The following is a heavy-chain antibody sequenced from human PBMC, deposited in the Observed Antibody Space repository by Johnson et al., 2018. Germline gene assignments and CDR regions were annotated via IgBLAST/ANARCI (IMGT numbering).Heavy chain of an antibody. J-gene: IGHJ6*03. Sequence: VQLVESGGGLVQPGGSLRLSCAASGFSFSSYAMAWVRQAPGKGLEWVSAMSGGGASTYYADSVKGRFTMSRDNSKNTLFLQMNSLGAEDTAMYYCAKDPYYCGGSAYSTSYYYYYMDVGGKGTPVTVSS. CDR3: AKDPYYCGGSAYSTSYYYYYMDV. V-gene: IGHV3-23*04. D-gene: IGHD3-22*01. CDR2: MSGGGAST. CDR1: GFSFSSYA.